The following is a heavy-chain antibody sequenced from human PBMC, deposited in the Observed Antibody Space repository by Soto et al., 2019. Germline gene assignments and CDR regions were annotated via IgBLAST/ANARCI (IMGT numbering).Heavy chain of an antibody. CDR2: INPATGAA. V-gene: IGHV1-2*02. CDR1: GYPVTAYY. CDR3: ARGGGVGVAGSAAFDM. D-gene: IGHD3-3*01. Sequence: QLHLVQSGAVVKKPGASVTVSCSASGYPVTAYYMHWVRQAPGRGLEWMGGINPATGAATYTQTFRGRVNMARATSTSTGFMELSGLASEDTAVFFCARGGGVGVAGSAAFDMWGQGTLVTVSS. J-gene: IGHJ3*02.